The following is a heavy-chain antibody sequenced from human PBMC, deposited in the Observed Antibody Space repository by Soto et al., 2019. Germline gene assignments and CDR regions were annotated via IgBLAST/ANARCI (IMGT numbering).Heavy chain of an antibody. CDR1: GGSISNYY. J-gene: IGHJ4*02. V-gene: IGHV4-59*08. CDR2: IYYSGST. Sequence: SETLSLTCTVAGGSISNYYWSWIRQPPGKGLEWIGYIYYSGSTNYNPSLKSRVTISVDTSKNQFSLKLSSVTAADTAVYYCARHRYSYGVYYFDYWGQGTLVTVSS. CDR3: ARHRYSYGVYYFDY. D-gene: IGHD5-18*01.